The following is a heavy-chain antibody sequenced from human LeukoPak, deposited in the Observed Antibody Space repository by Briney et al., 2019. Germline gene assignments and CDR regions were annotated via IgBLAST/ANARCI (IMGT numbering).Heavy chain of an antibody. V-gene: IGHV1-46*01. D-gene: IGHD6-6*01. CDR2: INPSGGST. CDR1: GYTFTSYY. J-gene: IGHJ6*03. CDR3: ARDLAYSSSWLYYYYYMDV. Sequence: ASVKVSCKAPGYTFTSYYMHWVRQAPGQGLEWMGIINPSGGSTSYAQKFQGRVTMTRDMSTSTVYMELSSLRSEDTAVYYCARDLAYSSSWLYYYYYMDVWGKGTTVTVSS.